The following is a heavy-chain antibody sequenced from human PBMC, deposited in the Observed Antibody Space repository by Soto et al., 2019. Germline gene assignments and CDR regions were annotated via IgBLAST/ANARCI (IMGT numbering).Heavy chain of an antibody. V-gene: IGHV3-33*01. CDR1: GFTFSSYG. J-gene: IGHJ3*02. D-gene: IGHD2-2*01. CDR2: IWFDGSDE. CDR3: ARLYCSSTSCYSVGAFDI. Sequence: GGSLRLSCAASGFTFSSYGMHWVRQAPGKGLEWVALIWFDGSDEYYTDSVKGRFTISRDNSKSTLYLQMNSLRAEDTAVYYCARLYCSSTSCYSVGAFDIRGQGTMVTVSS.